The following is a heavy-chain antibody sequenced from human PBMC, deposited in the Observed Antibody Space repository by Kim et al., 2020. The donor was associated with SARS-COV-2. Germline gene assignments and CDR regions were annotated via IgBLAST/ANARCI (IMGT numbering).Heavy chain of an antibody. V-gene: IGHV3-21*01. D-gene: IGHD3-22*01. J-gene: IGHJ6*02. CDR3: ARDLVYDSSGYYYYYYGMDV. CDR2: ISSSSSYI. CDR1: GFTFSSYS. Sequence: GGSLRLSCAASGFTFSSYSMNWVRQAPGKGLEWVSSISSSSSYIYYADSVKGRFTISRDNAKNSLYLQMNSLRAEDTAVYYCARDLVYDSSGYYYYYYGMDVWGQGTTVTVSS.